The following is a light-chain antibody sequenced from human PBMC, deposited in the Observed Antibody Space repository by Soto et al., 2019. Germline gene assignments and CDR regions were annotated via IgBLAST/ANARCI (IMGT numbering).Light chain of an antibody. V-gene: IGKV3-20*01. Sequence: PGARATLSCRASQSFSSTFFAWYQQKPGQAPRLLIYGASSRATGIPDRFSGSGSGTYFTLTISRLEPEDFAVYYCQQYDSSVTFGQGTKVEIK. CDR3: QQYDSSVT. CDR1: QSFSSTF. J-gene: IGKJ1*01. CDR2: GAS.